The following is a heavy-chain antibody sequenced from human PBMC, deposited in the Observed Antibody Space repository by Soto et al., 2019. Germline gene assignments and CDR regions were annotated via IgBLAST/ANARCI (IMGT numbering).Heavy chain of an antibody. CDR1: GYTFTSYG. V-gene: IGHV1-18*01. Sequence: QVQLVQSGAEVKKPGASVKVSCKASGYTFTSYGISWVRQAPGQGREWMGWISAYNGNTNYAQKLQGRVTMTTDTSTSTAYMELRRLRSDDTAVYYCARVLWRFLEWPVPFFDSWGQGTLVTVSS. J-gene: IGHJ4*02. D-gene: IGHD3-3*01. CDR2: ISAYNGNT. CDR3: ARVLWRFLEWPVPFFDS.